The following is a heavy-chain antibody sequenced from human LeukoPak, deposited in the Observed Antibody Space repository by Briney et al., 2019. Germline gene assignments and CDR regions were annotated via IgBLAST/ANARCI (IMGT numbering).Heavy chain of an antibody. J-gene: IGHJ6*02. CDR2: ISYDGSNK. D-gene: IGHD6-19*01. CDR1: GFTFSSYA. V-gene: IGHV3-30-3*01. Sequence: GGSLRLSCAASGFTFSSYAMHWVRQAPGKGLEWVAVISYDGSNKYYADSVKGRFTISRDNSKNTLYLQMNSLRAEDTAVYYCARDLAAVAEYDPWYYYYGMDVWGQGTTVTVSS. CDR3: ARDLAAVAEYDPWYYYYGMDV.